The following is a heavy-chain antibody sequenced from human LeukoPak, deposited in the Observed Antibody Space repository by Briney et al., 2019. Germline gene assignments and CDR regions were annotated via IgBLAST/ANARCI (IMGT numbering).Heavy chain of an antibody. Sequence: GGSLRLSCAASGFTFNSYYMHWVRQAPGKGLVWVSRLNTDGSVTRYADSVKGRFTITRDNAKNMLYLQMNSLRAEDTAVYYCARDRTVTTNPYYFDVWGQGSLVTVSS. CDR3: ARDRTVTTNPYYFDV. CDR2: LNTDGSVT. D-gene: IGHD4-17*01. J-gene: IGHJ4*02. CDR1: GFTFNSYY. V-gene: IGHV3-74*01.